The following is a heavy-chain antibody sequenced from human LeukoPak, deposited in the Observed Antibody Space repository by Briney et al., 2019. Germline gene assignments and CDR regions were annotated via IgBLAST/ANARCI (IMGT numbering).Heavy chain of an antibody. J-gene: IGHJ3*02. CDR1: GGSISSYY. V-gene: IGHV4-59*01. Sequence: SETLSLTCTVSGGSISSYYGSWIRQPPGKGLEWIGYIYYSGSTNYNPSLKSRVTISVDTSKNQFSLKLSSVTAADTAVYYCARVREYNYVYDAFGIWGQETMVTVSS. CDR2: IYYSGST. CDR3: ARVREYNYVYDAFGI. D-gene: IGHD5-18*01.